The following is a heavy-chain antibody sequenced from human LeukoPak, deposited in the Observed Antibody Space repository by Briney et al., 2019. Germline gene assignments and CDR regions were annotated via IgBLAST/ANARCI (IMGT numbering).Heavy chain of an antibody. CDR3: ATRRIAAAGTSSGWSSDAFDI. V-gene: IGHV4-59*01. D-gene: IGHD6-13*01. J-gene: IGHJ3*02. CDR1: GGSISSYY. Sequence: SETLSLTCTVSGGSISSYYWSWIRQPPGKGLEWIGYIYYSGSTNYNPSLKSRVTISVDTSKNQFSLKLSSVTAADTAVYYCATRRIAAAGTSSGWSSDAFDIWGQGAMVTVSS. CDR2: IYYSGST.